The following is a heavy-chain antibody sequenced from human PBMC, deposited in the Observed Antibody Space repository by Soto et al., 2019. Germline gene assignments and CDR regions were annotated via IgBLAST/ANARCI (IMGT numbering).Heavy chain of an antibody. J-gene: IGHJ6*02. CDR2: ISDSGGST. Sequence: PGGSLRLSCAASGFTFSTYAMSWVRQAPGKGLEWVSTISDSGGSTYYAATVKGRFTISRDNSKNTLYLLMNSLSAEDTALYYCAKEAYKGPDFVYYYGMDVWGQGTTVTVSS. CDR3: AKEAYKGPDFVYYYGMDV. CDR1: GFTFSTYA. V-gene: IGHV3-23*01. D-gene: IGHD3-3*01.